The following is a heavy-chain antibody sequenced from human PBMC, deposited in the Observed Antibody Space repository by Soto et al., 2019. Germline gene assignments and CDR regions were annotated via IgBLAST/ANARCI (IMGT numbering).Heavy chain of an antibody. D-gene: IGHD3-22*01. CDR2: INAGNGDT. J-gene: IGHJ4*02. V-gene: IGHV1-3*01. CDR3: ARDLGVVVIDY. Sequence: ASVKVSCKASGYTFTTYGIHWVRRAPGQRLEWMGWINAGNGDTKYSQKFQGRVTIARDKSASTVYMELSSLRSEDTAVYYCARDLGVVVIDYWGQGTLVTVSS. CDR1: GYTFTTYG.